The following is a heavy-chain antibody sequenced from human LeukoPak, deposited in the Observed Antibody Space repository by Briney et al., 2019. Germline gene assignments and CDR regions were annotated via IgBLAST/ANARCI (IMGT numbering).Heavy chain of an antibody. CDR1: GGSISSGGYS. J-gene: IGHJ4*02. Sequence: SQTLSLTCTVSGGSISSGGYSWSWIRQHPGKGLEWIGYIYYSGSTYYNPSLKSRVTISVDTSKNQFSLKLSSVTAADTAVYYCARVARGSGSYYHDYWGQGTLVTVSS. D-gene: IGHD3-10*01. CDR3: ARVARGSGSYYHDY. V-gene: IGHV4-31*03. CDR2: IYYSGST.